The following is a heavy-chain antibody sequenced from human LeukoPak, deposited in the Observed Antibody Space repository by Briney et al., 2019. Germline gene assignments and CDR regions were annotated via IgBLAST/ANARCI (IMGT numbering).Heavy chain of an antibody. V-gene: IGHV3-9*01. J-gene: IGHJ6*02. D-gene: IGHD6-6*01. CDR3: AKDTGASIAGGPYYYYGMDV. Sequence: GGSLRLSCAASGFTFDDYAMHWVRQAPGKGLEWVSGISWNSGSIGYADSVKGRFTISRDNAKNSLYLQMNSLRAEDTALYYCAKDTGASIAGGPYYYYGMDVWGQGTTVTVSS. CDR2: ISWNSGSI. CDR1: GFTFDDYA.